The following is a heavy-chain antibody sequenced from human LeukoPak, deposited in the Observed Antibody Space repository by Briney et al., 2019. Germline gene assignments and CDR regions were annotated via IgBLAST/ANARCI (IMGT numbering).Heavy chain of an antibody. CDR2: ISSSSSYI. CDR3: ARERTIFGVAVDY. V-gene: IGHV3-21*01. Sequence: GGSLRLSCAASGFTFSSYSMNWVRQAPGKGLEWVSSISSSSSYIYYADSVKGRFTISGDNAKNSLYLQMNSLRAEDTAVYYCARERTIFGVAVDYWGQGTLVTVSS. D-gene: IGHD3-3*01. CDR1: GFTFSSYS. J-gene: IGHJ4*02.